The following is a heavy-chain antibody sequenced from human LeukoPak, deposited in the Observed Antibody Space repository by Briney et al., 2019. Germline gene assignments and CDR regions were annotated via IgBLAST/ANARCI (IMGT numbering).Heavy chain of an antibody. CDR2: IYYSGST. D-gene: IGHD1-26*01. V-gene: IGHV4-39*01. J-gene: IGHJ3*02. Sequence: SETLSLTCTVSGGSISSSSYYWGWIRQPPGKGLEWIGSIYYSGSTYYNPSLKSRVTISVDTSKNQSSLKLSSVTAADTAVYYCARHGKGGATDAFDIWGQGTMVTVSS. CDR1: GGSISSSSYY. CDR3: ARHGKGGATDAFDI.